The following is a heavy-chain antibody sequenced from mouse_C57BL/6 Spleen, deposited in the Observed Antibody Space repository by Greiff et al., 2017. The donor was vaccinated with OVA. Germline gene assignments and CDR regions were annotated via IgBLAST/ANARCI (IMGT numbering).Heavy chain of an antibody. CDR2: FYPGSGSI. CDR3: ARHERKGYYYGSSYESYFDY. CDR1: GYTFTEYT. Sequence: QVQLKQSGAELVKPGASVKLSCKASGYTFTEYTIHWVKQRSGQGLEWIGWFYPGSGSIKYNEKFKDKATLTADKSSSTVYMELSRLTSEDSAVYFCARHERKGYYYGSSYESYFDYWGQGTTLTVSS. D-gene: IGHD1-1*01. J-gene: IGHJ2*01. V-gene: IGHV1-62-2*01.